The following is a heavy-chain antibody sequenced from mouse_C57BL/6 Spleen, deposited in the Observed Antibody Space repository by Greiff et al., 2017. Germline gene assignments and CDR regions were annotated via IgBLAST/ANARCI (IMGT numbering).Heavy chain of an antibody. V-gene: IGHV1-15*01. J-gene: IGHJ1*03. CDR3: AYGSTWYFDV. Sequence: QVQLQQSGAELVRPGASVTLSCKASGYTFPDYEMHWVKQTPVHGLEWIGAIEPETGGTAYNQKFKGKAILTADKSSSTAYMELRSLTSEDAAVYYCAYGSTWYFDVWGTGTTVTVSS. D-gene: IGHD1-1*01. CDR1: GYTFPDYE. CDR2: IEPETGGT.